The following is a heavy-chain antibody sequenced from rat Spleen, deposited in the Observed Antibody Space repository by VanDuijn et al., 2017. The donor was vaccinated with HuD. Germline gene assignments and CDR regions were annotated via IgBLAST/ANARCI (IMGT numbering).Heavy chain of an antibody. J-gene: IGHJ2*01. CDR2: IFYDGSGT. CDR3: ARVDYPGVAHYFDY. D-gene: IGHD1-4*01. V-gene: IGHV5-7*01. CDR1: GFTFSDYN. Sequence: EVQLVESGGGLVQPGRSMKLSCAASGFTFSDYNMAWVRQAPKKGLEWVATIFYDGSGTYYRDSVKGRFTMSRDNAKSTLYLQMDSLRSEDTATYYCARVDYPGVAHYFDYWGQGVMVTVSS.